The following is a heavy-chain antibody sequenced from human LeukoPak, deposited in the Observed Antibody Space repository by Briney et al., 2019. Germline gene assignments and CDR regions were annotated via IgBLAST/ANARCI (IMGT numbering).Heavy chain of an antibody. CDR2: ISSSSSTI. CDR1: GFTFSSYS. Sequence: GGSLRLSCAASGFTFSSYSMNWVRQAPGKGLEWVSYISSSSSTIYYADSVKGRFTISRDNAKNSLYLQMNSLRAEDTAVYYCARDGRLFGELLWDWGQGTLVTVSS. J-gene: IGHJ4*02. V-gene: IGHV3-48*01. D-gene: IGHD3-10*02. CDR3: ARDGRLFGELLWD.